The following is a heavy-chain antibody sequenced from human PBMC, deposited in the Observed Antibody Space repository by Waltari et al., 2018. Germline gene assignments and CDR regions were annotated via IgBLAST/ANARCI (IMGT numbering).Heavy chain of an antibody. CDR1: GFTFRSYA. V-gene: IGHV3-23*01. J-gene: IGHJ4*02. Sequence: VQLLESGGGLVQSGGSLRLSCAASGFTFRSYAMTWARQAPGKGVEWVSVISGSGGSTDYADSVKGRFTISRDNSKNTLYLQMNNLRVEDTAVYYCASSLYGDYTQIWGRVFDYWGQGTLVTVSS. D-gene: IGHD4-17*01. CDR3: ASSLYGDYTQIWGRVFDY. CDR2: ISGSGGST.